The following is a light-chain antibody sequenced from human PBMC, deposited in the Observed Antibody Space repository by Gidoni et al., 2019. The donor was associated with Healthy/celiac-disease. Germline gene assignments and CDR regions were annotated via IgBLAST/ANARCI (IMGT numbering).Light chain of an antibody. CDR1: SNDVGGYNL. CDR2: EVN. J-gene: IGLJ1*01. V-gene: IGLV2-23*02. Sequence: QSALTQPASVSGSPGQSITISCTGTSNDVGGYNLVSWYQQHPGKAPKLMIYEVNKRPSYISNRFSGSKSGNTASLTISGLQAENEADYYCCSYAGSVTYVFGTGTKVTV. CDR3: CSYAGSVTYV.